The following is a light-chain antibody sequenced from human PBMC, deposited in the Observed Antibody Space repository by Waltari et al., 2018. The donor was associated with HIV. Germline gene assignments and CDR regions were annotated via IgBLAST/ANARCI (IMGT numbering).Light chain of an antibody. CDR2: GKN. J-gene: IGLJ2*01. V-gene: IGLV3-19*01. Sequence: PAVSVALGQTVRITCQGDSLRSYYASWYQQKPGQAPVLVIYGKNNRPSGIPDRFSGSSSGNTASLTITGAQAEDEADYYCNSRDNNDNHVVFGGGTKVTVL. CDR3: NSRDNNDNHVV. CDR1: SLRSYY.